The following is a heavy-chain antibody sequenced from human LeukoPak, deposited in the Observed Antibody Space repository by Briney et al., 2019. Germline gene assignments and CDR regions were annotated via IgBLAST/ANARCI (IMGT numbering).Heavy chain of an antibody. CDR1: GYTFTGYY. Sequence: GASVKVSCKASGYTFTGYYMHWVRQAPGQGLEWMGWINPNSGGTNYAQKFQGRVTMTRDTSISTAYMELSRLRSDDTAVYYCAREPARASNDAFDIWGLGTMVTVSS. CDR3: AREPARASNDAFDI. V-gene: IGHV1-2*02. CDR2: INPNSGGT. J-gene: IGHJ3*02.